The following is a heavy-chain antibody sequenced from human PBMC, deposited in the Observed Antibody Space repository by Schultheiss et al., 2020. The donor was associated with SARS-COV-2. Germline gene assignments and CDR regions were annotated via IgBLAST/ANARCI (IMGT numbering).Heavy chain of an antibody. CDR3: AREGGRSSRAFDI. J-gene: IGHJ3*02. CDR1: GFTFSSYW. Sequence: SCAASGFTFSSYWMHWVRQAPGKGLVWVSRINSDGSSTSYADSVKGRFTISRDNAKNTLYLQMNSLRAEDTAVYYCAREGGRSSRAFDIWGQGTMVTVSS. V-gene: IGHV3-74*01. D-gene: IGHD6-6*01. CDR2: INSDGSST.